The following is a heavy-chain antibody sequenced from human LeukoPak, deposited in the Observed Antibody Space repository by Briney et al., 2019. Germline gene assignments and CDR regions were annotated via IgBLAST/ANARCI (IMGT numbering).Heavy chain of an antibody. CDR2: MYYSGGT. V-gene: IGHV4-39*01. D-gene: IGHD3-22*01. Sequence: PSETLSLTCTVSGGSISSSSYYWGWIRQPPGTGLEWIGAMYYSGGTYYNPSLKSRVTIYVDTSKNQFSLKLNSVTAADTAVYCCARLAYDNSGYYYFDYWGQGTLVTVSS. J-gene: IGHJ4*02. CDR1: GGSISSSSYY. CDR3: ARLAYDNSGYYYFDY.